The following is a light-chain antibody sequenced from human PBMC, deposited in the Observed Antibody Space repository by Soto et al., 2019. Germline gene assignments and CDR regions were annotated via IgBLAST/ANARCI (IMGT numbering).Light chain of an antibody. CDR2: SAS. CDR3: QQLNRFPRT. CDR1: QDISSY. J-gene: IGKJ1*01. Sequence: DIQLTQSPSFLSASVGDRVTITCRASQDISSYLAWYQQRPGKVPRFLTHSASTFQSGVPSRFSATGSGTTFTLTMSGLQPEDIATYYCQQLNRFPRTFGQGTKVEV. V-gene: IGKV1-9*01.